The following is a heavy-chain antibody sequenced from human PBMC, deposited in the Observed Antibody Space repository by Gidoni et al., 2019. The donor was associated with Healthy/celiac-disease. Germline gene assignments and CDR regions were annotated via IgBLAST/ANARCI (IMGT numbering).Heavy chain of an antibody. J-gene: IGHJ3*02. D-gene: IGHD6-13*01. CDR1: GCTFSSYA. Sequence: EVQLLESGGGLVQPGGSLRPSCAASGCTFSSYAMSWVRQAPGKGLGWVSAISGSGGSTYYADSVKGRFTISRDNSKNTLYLQMNSLRAEDTAVYYCAKAIAAVGDAFDIWGQGTMVTVSS. CDR3: AKAIAAVGDAFDI. V-gene: IGHV3-23*01. CDR2: ISGSGGST.